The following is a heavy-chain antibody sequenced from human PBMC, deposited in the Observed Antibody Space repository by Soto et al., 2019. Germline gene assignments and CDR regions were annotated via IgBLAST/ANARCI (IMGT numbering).Heavy chain of an antibody. CDR1: GFTFSSYG. CDR3: TRAAIRGELLDY. CDR2: ISYDGSNK. D-gene: IGHD1-26*01. J-gene: IGHJ4*02. V-gene: IGHV3-30*03. Sequence: GGSLRLSCAASGFTFSSYGMHWVRQAPGKGLEWVAVISYDGSNKYYADSVKGRFTISRDNSKNTLYLQMNSLRVEDTAVYYCTRAAIRGELLDYWGQGTQVTVSS.